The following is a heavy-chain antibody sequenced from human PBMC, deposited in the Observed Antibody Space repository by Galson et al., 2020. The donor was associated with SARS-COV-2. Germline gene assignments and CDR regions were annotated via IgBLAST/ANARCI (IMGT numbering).Heavy chain of an antibody. D-gene: IGHD3-10*01. CDR3: ARRERGGYNHVFDY. CDR2: IYPGDSDS. J-gene: IGHJ4*02. CDR1: GYSLTSYW. Sequence: KVSCMGSGYSLTSYWIGWVRQMPGKGLEWMGLIYPGDSDSRYSPSFQGQVAISADKSISTAYLQWSSLKASDTAMYYCARRERGGYNHVFDYWGQGTLVTVSS. V-gene: IGHV5-51*01.